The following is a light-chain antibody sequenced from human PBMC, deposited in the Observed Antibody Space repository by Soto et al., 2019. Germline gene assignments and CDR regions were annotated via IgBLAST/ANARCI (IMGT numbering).Light chain of an antibody. Sequence: QSVLTQPPSVSGAPGQRVTISCTGSSSNIGAGYDVHWYQQLPGTAPKLLIYGNSNRPSGVPDRFSGSKSGTSASRAITGLQAEDEGDYYRQSYDSSLSGTLVFGGGTQLTVL. V-gene: IGLV1-40*01. CDR2: GNS. J-gene: IGLJ2*01. CDR3: QSYDSSLSGTLV. CDR1: SSNIGAGYD.